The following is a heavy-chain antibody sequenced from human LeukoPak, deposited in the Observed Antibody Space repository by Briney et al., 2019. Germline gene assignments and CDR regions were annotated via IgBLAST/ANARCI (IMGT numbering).Heavy chain of an antibody. CDR3: AKVVSTGYDNYFDY. CDR1: GFTFSNYG. V-gene: IGHV3-30*18. Sequence: GGSLRLSCAASGFTFSNYGVHWVRQAPGKGLEWVALISYDGKNYNYADSVKGRFTISRDNSKNTLYLQMNSLRPEDTAVYYCAKVVSTGYDNYFDYWGQGTLVTVSS. CDR2: ISYDGKNY. J-gene: IGHJ4*02. D-gene: IGHD5-12*01.